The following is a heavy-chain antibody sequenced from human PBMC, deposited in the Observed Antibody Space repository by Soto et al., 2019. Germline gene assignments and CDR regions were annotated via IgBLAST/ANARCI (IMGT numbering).Heavy chain of an antibody. V-gene: IGHV4-34*01. CDR2: INESGST. CDR1: GQSFSGHS. Sequence: QVQLQQWGAGLVKPSETLSLSCAVYGQSFSGHSWAWIRQPPGKGLEWIGEINESGSTYYNPSLKSRVTISTDTSKNQFSLKLSSVSGGDTAAYFCARGSGIVALPGELEDVKYDYWGQGTLVNVSS. J-gene: IGHJ4*02. D-gene: IGHD1-1*01. CDR3: ARGSGIVALPGELEDVKYDY.